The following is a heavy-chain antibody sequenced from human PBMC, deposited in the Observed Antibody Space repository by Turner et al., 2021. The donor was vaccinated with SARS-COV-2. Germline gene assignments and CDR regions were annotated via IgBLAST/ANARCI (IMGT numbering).Heavy chain of an antibody. CDR1: GFTVSSNY. CDR2: ISSGGNT. CDR3: ARGPHPRGFDY. Sequence: EVQLVETGGGLIQPGGSLRLSCAASGFTVSSNYMSWVRQAPGKGLEWVSVISSGGNTYYADSVKGRFTISRDNSKNTLYLQMNSLRAEDTAVYYCARGPHPRGFDYWGQGTLVTVSS. J-gene: IGHJ4*02. D-gene: IGHD3-10*01. V-gene: IGHV3-53*02.